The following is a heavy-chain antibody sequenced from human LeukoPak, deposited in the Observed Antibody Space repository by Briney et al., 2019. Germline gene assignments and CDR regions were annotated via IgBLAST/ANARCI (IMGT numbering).Heavy chain of an antibody. V-gene: IGHV3-30*18. CDR1: GFTFSSYG. J-gene: IGHJ6*02. D-gene: IGHD6-13*01. CDR3: AKGEGYSSSWYFRQSYYYYGMDV. CDR2: ISYDGSNK. Sequence: PGGSLRLSCAASGFTFSSYGMHWVRQAPGKGLEWVAVISYDGSNKYYADSVKGRFTISRDNSKNTLYLQMNSLRAEDTAVYCCAKGEGYSSSWYFRQSYYYYGMDVWGQGTTVTVSS.